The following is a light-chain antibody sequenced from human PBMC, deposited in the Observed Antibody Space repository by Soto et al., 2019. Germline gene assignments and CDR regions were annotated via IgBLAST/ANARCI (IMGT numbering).Light chain of an antibody. CDR2: TAS. CDR3: QHNYNTPRT. V-gene: IGKV1-39*01. CDR1: QTISNC. Sequence: DIQMTQAPSTLSGSVGDIVTITCRASQTISNCLTWYQQKPGKAPKLLIYTASTLQSGVPSRFSGSGSGTEFTLTISSLQPDDFATYYCQHNYNTPRTFGQGTKVDIK. J-gene: IGKJ1*01.